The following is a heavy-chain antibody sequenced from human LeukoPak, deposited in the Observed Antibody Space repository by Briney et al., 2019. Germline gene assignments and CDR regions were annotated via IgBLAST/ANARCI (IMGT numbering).Heavy chain of an antibody. CDR2: IYTSGST. J-gene: IGHJ4*02. CDR3: ARDVNSGYLYYFDY. CDR1: GGSISSGSYY. Sequence: SETLSLTCTVSGGSISSGSYYWSWIRQPAGKGLEWIGRIYTSGSTNYNPSLKSRVTISVDTSKNQFSLKLSSVTAADTAVYYCARDVNSGYLYYFDYWGQGTLVTVSS. D-gene: IGHD5-12*01. V-gene: IGHV4-61*02.